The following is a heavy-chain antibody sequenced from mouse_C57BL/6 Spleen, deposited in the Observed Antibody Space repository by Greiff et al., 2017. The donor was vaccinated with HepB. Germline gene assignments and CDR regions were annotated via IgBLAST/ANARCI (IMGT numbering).Heavy chain of an antibody. J-gene: IGHJ4*01. V-gene: IGHV1-66*01. CDR1: GYSFTSYY. D-gene: IGHD1-1*01. Sequence: QVQLQQSGPELVKPGASVKISCKASGYSFTSYYIHWVKQRPGQGLEWIGWIYPGSGNTKYNEKFKGKATLTADTSSSTAYMQLSSLTSEDSAVYYCARATTVVARYYYAMDYWGQGTSVTVSS. CDR2: IYPGSGNT. CDR3: ARATTVVARYYYAMDY.